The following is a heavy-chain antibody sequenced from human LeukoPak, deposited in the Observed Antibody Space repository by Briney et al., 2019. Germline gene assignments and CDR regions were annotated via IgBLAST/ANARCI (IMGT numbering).Heavy chain of an antibody. CDR2: IYYSGST. J-gene: IGHJ4*02. CDR1: GGSLSSYY. V-gene: IGHV4-59*01. CDR3: ARDSGSYYSTDYYSDY. D-gene: IGHD3-10*01. Sequence: SETLSLTCTVSGGSLSSYYWNWIRQPPGKGLEWIGYIYYSGSTNYNPSLKSRVTISVDPSKNQFSLKLSSVTAADTAVYYCARDSGSYYSTDYYSDYWGQGTLATVSS.